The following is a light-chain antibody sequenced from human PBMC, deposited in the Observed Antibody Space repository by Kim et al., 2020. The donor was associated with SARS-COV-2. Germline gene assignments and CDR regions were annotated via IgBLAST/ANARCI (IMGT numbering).Light chain of an antibody. CDR2: YDS. CDR3: QVWDSSSDHAVV. CDR1: NMGSKR. V-gene: IGLV3-21*04. J-gene: IGLJ2*01. Sequence: PGKTARITCGGNNMGSKRVHWYQRKPGQAPVLVIYYDSDRPSGIPERFSGSNSGNTATLTISRVEAGDEADYYCQVWDSSSDHAVVFGGGTQLTVL.